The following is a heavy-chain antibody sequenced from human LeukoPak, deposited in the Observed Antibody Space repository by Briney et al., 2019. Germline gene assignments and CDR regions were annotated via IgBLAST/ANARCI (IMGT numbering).Heavy chain of an antibody. CDR1: AFPFSTYV. CDR2: IYSGDIT. CDR3: ARGSGYDYGFPDY. Sequence: GGSLRLSCAASAFPFSTYVMSWVRQAPGKGLEWVSVIYSGDITYYADSVKGRFTISRDNSKNTLYLQMNSLRAEDTAVYYCARGSGYDYGFPDYWGQGTLVTVSS. D-gene: IGHD5-18*01. J-gene: IGHJ4*02. V-gene: IGHV3-53*01.